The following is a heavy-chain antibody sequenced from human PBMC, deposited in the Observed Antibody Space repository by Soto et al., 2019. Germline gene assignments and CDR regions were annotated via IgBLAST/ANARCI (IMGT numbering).Heavy chain of an antibody. V-gene: IGHV3-53*01. CDR1: GFTVSSNY. Sequence: GGSLRLSCAASGFTVSSNYITWVRQAPWKGPEWVSTIAVGGSVQYADSVKGRFTISRDTSQKTVYLQMDSLRADDTSVYYCARAVRSGYNEYCYNGMDVCGHGITVTFSS. D-gene: IGHD5-12*01. J-gene: IGHJ6*02. CDR3: ARAVRSGYNEYCYNGMDV. CDR2: IAVGGSV.